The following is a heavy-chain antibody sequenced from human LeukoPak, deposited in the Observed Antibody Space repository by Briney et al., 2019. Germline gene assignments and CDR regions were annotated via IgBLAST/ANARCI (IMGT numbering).Heavy chain of an antibody. CDR2: ISGSTENT. Sequence: GGSLRLSCAASVFTFSNYSMSWVRQAPGKGLEWVSTISGSTENTYYADSVKGRFTISRDNSKNTLYLQMNSLRAEDTAIYYCARAPRKFRGIIVTPLYYFDYWGQGALVTVSS. D-gene: IGHD3-10*01. CDR1: VFTFSNYS. CDR3: ARAPRKFRGIIVTPLYYFDY. J-gene: IGHJ4*02. V-gene: IGHV3-23*01.